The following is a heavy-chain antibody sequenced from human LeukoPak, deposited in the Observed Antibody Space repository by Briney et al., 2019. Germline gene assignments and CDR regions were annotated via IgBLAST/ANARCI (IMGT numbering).Heavy chain of an antibody. D-gene: IGHD2-21*02. V-gene: IGHV3-21*01. CDR3: ARVPPNPFCGGDCSTFDY. CDR2: ISSSSSYI. J-gene: IGHJ4*02. CDR1: GFTFSSYS. Sequence: PGGSLRLSCAASGFTFSSYSMNWVRQAPGKGLEWVSSISSSSSYIYYADSVKGRFTISRDNAKNSLYLQMNSLRAEDTAVYYCARVPPNPFCGGDCSTFDYWGQGTLVTVSS.